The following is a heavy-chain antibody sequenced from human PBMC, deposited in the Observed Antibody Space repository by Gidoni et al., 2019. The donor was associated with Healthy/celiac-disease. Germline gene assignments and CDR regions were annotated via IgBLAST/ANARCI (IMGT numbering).Heavy chain of an antibody. CDR2: IYYSGST. D-gene: IGHD1-26*01. CDR1: GGSLSRYY. J-gene: IGHJ5*02. CDR3: ARDVLQYSGGGVWFDP. Sequence: QVQLQESGPGLVQPSETLSLTCTVSGGSLSRYYWSWIRQPPGKGLEWIGYIYYSGSTNYNPSLKSRVTISVDTSKNQFSLKLSSVTAADTAGYYCARDVLQYSGGGVWFDPWGQGTLVTVSS. V-gene: IGHV4-59*01.